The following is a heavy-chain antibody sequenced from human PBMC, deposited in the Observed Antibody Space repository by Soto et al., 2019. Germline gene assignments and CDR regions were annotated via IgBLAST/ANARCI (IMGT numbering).Heavy chain of an antibody. J-gene: IGHJ4*02. CDR1: GFTFSSYA. CDR3: APSASRSYSNS. CDR2: ISGSGGNT. Sequence: EVQLLESGGGLVQPGGSLRLSCAASGFTFSSYAMSWLRQAPGKGLEWVSAISGSGGNTYYADSVKGRFTIPRHNSKNTLYLQMNSLRAEDTAVFYCAPSASRSYSNSWGQGTLVTVSS. D-gene: IGHD3-10*01. V-gene: IGHV3-23*01.